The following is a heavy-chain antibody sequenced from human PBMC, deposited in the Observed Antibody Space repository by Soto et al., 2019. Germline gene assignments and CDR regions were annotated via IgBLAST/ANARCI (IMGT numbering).Heavy chain of an antibody. Sequence: GASVKASWKAPGLSYKSYGLCSVRQAPGQGLEWMGWISAYNGNTNYAQKLQGRVTMTTDTSTSTAYMELRSLRSDDTAVYYCARDPDVCYYTDVLVKGTTDTGTS. V-gene: IGHV1-18*01. J-gene: IGHJ6*03. CDR3: ARDPDVCYYTDV. CDR1: GLSYKSYG. CDR2: ISAYNGNT.